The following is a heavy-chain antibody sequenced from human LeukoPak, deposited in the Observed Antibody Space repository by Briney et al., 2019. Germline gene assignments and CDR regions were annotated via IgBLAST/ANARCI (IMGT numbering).Heavy chain of an antibody. Sequence: PGGSLRLSCAASGFTFRTYAMSWVRQAPGKGLEWISYISTGGSTMYYADSVKGRFTIARDDAQNSLSLQMNSLRADDTAVYYCIKEAGYCSGGGCYRWFDSWGQGTLVTVSS. D-gene: IGHD2-15*01. CDR1: GFTFRTYA. J-gene: IGHJ5*01. CDR2: ISTGGSTM. V-gene: IGHV3-48*03. CDR3: IKEAGYCSGGGCYRWFDS.